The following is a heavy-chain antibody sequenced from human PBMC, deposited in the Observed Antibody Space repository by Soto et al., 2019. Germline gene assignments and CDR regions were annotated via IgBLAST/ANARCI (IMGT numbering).Heavy chain of an antibody. J-gene: IGHJ4*02. D-gene: IGHD3-22*01. CDR2: INPSGGST. CDR1: GYTFTSYY. Sequence: ASVKVSCKASGYTFTSYYMHWVRQAPGQGLEWMGIINPSGGSTSYAQKFQGRVTMTRNTSISTAYMELSSLRSEDTAVYYCARGRVGGYHTIDLAGWGQGTLVTVTS. CDR3: ARGRVGGYHTIDLAG. V-gene: IGHV1-46*01.